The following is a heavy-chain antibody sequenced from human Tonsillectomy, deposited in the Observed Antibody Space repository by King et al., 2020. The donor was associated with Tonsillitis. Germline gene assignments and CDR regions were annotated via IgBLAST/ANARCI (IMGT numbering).Heavy chain of an antibody. D-gene: IGHD5-24*01. CDR3: TRGGEDGGPPCDY. CDR1: GFTFSGPV. V-gene: IGHV3-73*01. Sequence: VQLVESGGGLVQPGGSLKLSCAASGFTFSGPVMYWVRQASGKGLEWIGRIRSKANSYATADAASVKGRFTISRDDSKNTSYLQMNSLKTADTAVYYCTRGGEDGGPPCDYWGQGTLVTVSS. J-gene: IGHJ4*02. CDR2: IRSKANSYAT.